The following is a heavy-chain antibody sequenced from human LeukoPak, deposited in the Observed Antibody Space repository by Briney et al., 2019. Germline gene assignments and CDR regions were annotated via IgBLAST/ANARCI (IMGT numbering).Heavy chain of an antibody. J-gene: IGHJ4*02. D-gene: IGHD1-26*01. CDR3: ASAWELGY. CDR1: GFTFSSYW. CDR2: IKQDGSEK. Sequence: GGSLRLSCVASGFTFSSYWMRWVRQAPGKGLEWVASIKQDGSEKYYVDSVKGRSTISRDNAKNSLHLQMNSLRAEDTAVYYCASAWELGYWGQGTLVTVSS. V-gene: IGHV3-7*02.